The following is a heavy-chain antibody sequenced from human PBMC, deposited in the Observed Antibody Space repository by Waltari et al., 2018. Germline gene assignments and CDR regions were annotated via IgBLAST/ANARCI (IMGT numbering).Heavy chain of an antibody. CDR1: GYTFTSYA. V-gene: IGHV1-3*01. D-gene: IGHD3-22*01. CDR3: ARTYYYDSSGYYDDAFDI. J-gene: IGHJ3*02. CDR2: INAGNGTT. Sequence: QVQLVQSGAEVKKPGASVKVSCKASGYTFTSYAMHWVRQAPGQRLEWMGWINAGNGTTKYSQKFQGRVTITRDTSASTAYMELSSLRSEDTAVYYCARTYYYDSSGYYDDAFDIWGQGTMVTVSS.